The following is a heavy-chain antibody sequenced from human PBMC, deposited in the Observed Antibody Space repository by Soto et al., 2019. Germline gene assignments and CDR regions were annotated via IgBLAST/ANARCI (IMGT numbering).Heavy chain of an antibody. V-gene: IGHV4-59*01. CDR1: GGSISSYY. D-gene: IGHD1-26*01. CDR3: AGALELGVFDY. Sequence: PSETLSLTCTVSGGSISSYYWSWIRQPPGKGLEWIGYIYYSGSTNYNPSLKSRVTISVDTSKNQFSLKLSSVTAADTAVYYCAGALELGVFDYWGQGTLVTVSS. CDR2: IYYSGST. J-gene: IGHJ4*02.